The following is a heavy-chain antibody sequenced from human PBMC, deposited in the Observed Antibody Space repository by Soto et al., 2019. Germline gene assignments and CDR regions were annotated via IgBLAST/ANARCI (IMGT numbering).Heavy chain of an antibody. J-gene: IGHJ5*02. V-gene: IGHV4-30-2*03. CDR2: IYHSGST. Sequence: SETLSLTCAVSGGSISSGGYSWSWIRQPPWKGLEWIGYIYHSGSTYYNPSLKSRVTISVDTSKNQFSLKLSSVTAADTAVYYCARHRGPMVRGVITNWFDPWGQGXLVTVYS. CDR1: GGSISSGGYS. D-gene: IGHD3-10*01. CDR3: ARHRGPMVRGVITNWFDP.